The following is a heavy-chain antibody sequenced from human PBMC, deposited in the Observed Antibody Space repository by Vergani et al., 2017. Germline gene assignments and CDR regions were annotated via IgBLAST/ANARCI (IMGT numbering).Heavy chain of an antibody. Sequence: VQLVESGGGLVPPGRSLRLSCAASGFSFGDYAMTWVRQAPGKGLEWVAFIGYDGRIKYNVDSVKGRFTISRDTSKKTLSLQRRSLRADDTAVYYCAKDGRENSDYGYFDYWGQGTLVTVSS. V-gene: IGHV3-30*02. J-gene: IGHJ4*02. CDR1: GFSFGDYA. CDR2: IGYDGRIK. CDR3: AKDGRENSDYGYFDY. D-gene: IGHD4-17*01.